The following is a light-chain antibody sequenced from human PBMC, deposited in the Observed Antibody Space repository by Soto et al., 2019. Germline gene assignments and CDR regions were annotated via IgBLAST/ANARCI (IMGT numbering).Light chain of an antibody. CDR3: TSYTLSNTVI. J-gene: IGLJ2*01. V-gene: IGLV2-18*02. Sequence: QSALTQPPSVSGSPGQSVTISCAGTSSDIGAYNRVSWYHQPPGTVPKLMIYEVKTRPSGVPDRFSGSKSGNMASLTISGLQAEDEGDYYCTSYTLSNTVIFGGGTKLAVL. CDR2: EVK. CDR1: SSDIGAYNR.